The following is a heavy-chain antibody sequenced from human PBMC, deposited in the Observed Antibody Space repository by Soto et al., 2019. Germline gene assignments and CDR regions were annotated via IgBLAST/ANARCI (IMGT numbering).Heavy chain of an antibody. V-gene: IGHV3-23*01. CDR3: AKTANGWFSAFDI. Sequence: EVQLLESGGGLVQPGGSLRLSCAASGFTFSSYAMSWVRQAPGKGLEWVSAISGSGGTTYYADSVKGRFTFSRDNSKNTLYLQMTSLRAEDTAVYYCAKTANGWFSAFDIWGQGTMVPVSS. J-gene: IGHJ3*02. CDR2: ISGSGGTT. D-gene: IGHD6-19*01. CDR1: GFTFSSYA.